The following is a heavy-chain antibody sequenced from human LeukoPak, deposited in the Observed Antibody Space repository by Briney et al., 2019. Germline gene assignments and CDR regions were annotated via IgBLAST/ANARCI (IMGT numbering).Heavy chain of an antibody. CDR3: AKHRAYSSGWYYYFDY. D-gene: IGHD6-19*01. CDR2: ISGSGGST. Sequence: QAGGSLRLSCAASGFTFSSYAMSWVRQAPGKGLEWVSAISGSGGSTYYADSVKGRFTISRDNSKNTLYLQMNSLRAEDTAVYYCAKHRAYSSGWYYYFDYWGQGTLVTVSS. V-gene: IGHV3-23*01. J-gene: IGHJ4*02. CDR1: GFTFSSYA.